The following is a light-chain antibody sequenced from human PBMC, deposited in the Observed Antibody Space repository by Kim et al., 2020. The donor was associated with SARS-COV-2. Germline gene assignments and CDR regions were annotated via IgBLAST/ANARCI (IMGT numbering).Light chain of an antibody. CDR2: GAS. J-gene: IGKJ2*01. CDR1: QSVSSNY. V-gene: IGKV3-20*01. Sequence: EIVLTQSPGTLSLSPGERATLSCRASQSVSSNYLAWYQHKPGQAPRLLIFGASNRATGIPDRFSGSGSGTDFTLTISRLEPEDFAVYYCQQYGGSPPMYTFGQGTKLEI. CDR3: QQYGGSPPMYT.